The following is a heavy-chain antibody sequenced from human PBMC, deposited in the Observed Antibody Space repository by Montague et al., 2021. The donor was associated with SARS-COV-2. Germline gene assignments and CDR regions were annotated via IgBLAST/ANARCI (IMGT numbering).Heavy chain of an antibody. J-gene: IGHJ4*02. CDR3: ARTLLGYCSSTSCYGARPWYYFDY. CDR2: LYHGGNT. Sequence: ETLSLTCAVSGGSIGSSNWWSWVRQPPKKLLGWVRKLYHGGNTNCNPSLKRLVTILEDKSKNQFSLKLSSVTAEDTAVYCCARTLLGYCSSTSCYGARPWYYFDYWGQGTLVTVSS. V-gene: IGHV4-4*01. CDR1: GGSIGSSNW. D-gene: IGHD2-2*01.